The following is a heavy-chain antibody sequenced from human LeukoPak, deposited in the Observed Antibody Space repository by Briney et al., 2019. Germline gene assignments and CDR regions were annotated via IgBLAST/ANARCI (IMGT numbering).Heavy chain of an antibody. D-gene: IGHD3-10*01. CDR1: GYSFTSYW. V-gene: IGHV5-51*01. Sequence: GGSLKISCKGSGYSFTSYWIGWVRQMPGKGLEWMGIIYPGDSDTRYSPSFQGQVTISADKSISTAYLQWSSLKASDTAMYYCASTGGSGSYWDPFDPWGQGTLVTVSS. J-gene: IGHJ5*02. CDR3: ASTGGSGSYWDPFDP. CDR2: IYPGDSDT.